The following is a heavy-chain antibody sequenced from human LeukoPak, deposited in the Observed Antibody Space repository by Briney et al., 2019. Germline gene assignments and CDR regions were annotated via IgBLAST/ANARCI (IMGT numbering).Heavy chain of an antibody. CDR3: ARDRGIGVARGVPSWFDP. J-gene: IGHJ5*02. CDR2: MYTTGNT. V-gene: IGHV4-61*02. Sequence: SQTLSLTCTVSGDSISSGGYYWTWIRQPAGKGLEWIGRMYTTGNTDYNPSLKSRVTISVDTSKNQFSLKLSSVSAADTAVYYCARDRGIGVARGVPSWFDPWGQGTLVTVSS. CDR1: GDSISSGGYY. D-gene: IGHD3-10*01.